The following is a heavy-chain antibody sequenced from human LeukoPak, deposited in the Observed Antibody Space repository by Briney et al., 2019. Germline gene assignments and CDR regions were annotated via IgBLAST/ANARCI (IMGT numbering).Heavy chain of an antibody. D-gene: IGHD3-16*02. Sequence: GGSLRLSCAASGFTFSSYAMSWVRQAPGKGLEWVSAISGSGGSTYYADSVKGRFTISRDNSKNTLYLQMNSLRAEDTSVYYCAKAGDYDYIWGSYRIFDYWGQGTLVTVSS. J-gene: IGHJ4*02. CDR1: GFTFSSYA. CDR2: ISGSGGST. CDR3: AKAGDYDYIWGSYRIFDY. V-gene: IGHV3-23*01.